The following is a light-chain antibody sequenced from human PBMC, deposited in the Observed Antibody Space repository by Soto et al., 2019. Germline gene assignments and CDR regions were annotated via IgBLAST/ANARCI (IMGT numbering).Light chain of an antibody. CDR1: QTISSF. CDR2: KAS. J-gene: IGKJ1*01. CDR3: QQYNDYPWT. Sequence: DIQMTQSPSTMCVSXGDRVTINCRASQTISSFLAWYQQTPGKAPKLXXSKASTLKSGAPSRFSGSGSGTEFTRTISSLQPDDFATYYGQQYNDYPWTFGQGTKV. V-gene: IGKV1-5*03.